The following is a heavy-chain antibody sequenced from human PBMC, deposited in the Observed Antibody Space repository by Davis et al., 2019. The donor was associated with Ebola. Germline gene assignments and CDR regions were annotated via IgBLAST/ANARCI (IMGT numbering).Heavy chain of an antibody. Sequence: AASVKVSCKASGYTFTGYYMHWVRQAPGQRLEWMGIIKPSSGTTSYAQKFQGRVTMTRDTSTSTVYLEMSSLRSEDTAVYYCARDSLRRDSPGDFDYWGQGTLVTVSS. CDR2: IKPSSGTT. CDR1: GYTFTGYY. J-gene: IGHJ4*02. CDR3: ARDSLRRDSPGDFDY. V-gene: IGHV1-46*01. D-gene: IGHD2-21*01.